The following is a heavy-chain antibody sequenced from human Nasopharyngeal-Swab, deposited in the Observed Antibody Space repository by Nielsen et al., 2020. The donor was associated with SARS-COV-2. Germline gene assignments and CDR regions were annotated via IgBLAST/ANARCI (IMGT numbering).Heavy chain of an antibody. D-gene: IGHD2-15*01. CDR3: ARGYCSGGSCYPDYYYGMDV. J-gene: IGHJ6*02. CDR2: IYTSGST. V-gene: IGHV4-61*02. Sequence: WIRQPPGKGLEWIGRIYTSGSTNYNPSLKSRVTISVDTSKNQFSLKLSSVTAADTAVYYCARGYCSGGSCYPDYYYGMDVWGQGTTVTVSS.